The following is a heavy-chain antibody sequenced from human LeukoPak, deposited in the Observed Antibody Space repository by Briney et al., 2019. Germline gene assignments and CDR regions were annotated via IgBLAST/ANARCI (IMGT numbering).Heavy chain of an antibody. J-gene: IGHJ3*02. CDR3: TTDTTMIVVVITSDAFDI. CDR1: GFTFSNAW. D-gene: IGHD3-22*01. V-gene: IGHV3-15*01. Sequence: PGGSLRLSCAASGFTFSNAWMSWVRQAPGKGLEWVGRIKSKTDGGTTDYAAPVKGRFTISRDDSKNTLYLQMNSLKTEDTAVYYCTTDTTMIVVVITSDAFDIWGQGTMVTVSS. CDR2: IKSKTDGGTT.